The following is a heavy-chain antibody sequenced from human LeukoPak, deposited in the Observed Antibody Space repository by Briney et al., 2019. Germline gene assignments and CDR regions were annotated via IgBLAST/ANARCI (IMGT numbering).Heavy chain of an antibody. CDR3: ARAGSAFDI. D-gene: IGHD1-26*01. V-gene: IGHV3-7*01. J-gene: IGHJ3*02. Sequence: GGSLRLSCAASGFTFSSYGMSWVRQAPGKGLEWVANIKQDGSEKYYVDSVKGRFTISRDNAKNSLYLQMNSLRAEDTAVYYCARAGSAFDIWGQGTMVTVSS. CDR1: GFTFSSYG. CDR2: IKQDGSEK.